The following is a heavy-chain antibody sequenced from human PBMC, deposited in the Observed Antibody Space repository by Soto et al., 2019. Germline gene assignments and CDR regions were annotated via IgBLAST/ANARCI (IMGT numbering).Heavy chain of an antibody. D-gene: IGHD6-13*01. Sequence: EVQLLESGGGLVQPGGSLRLSCAASGFTFSSYAMSWVRQAPGEGLEWVSDICGSGGSTYYADSVKGRFTISRDKSKNTLYLQMNSLRAEDTAVYYCAKRPDEGIDYWGQGTLVTVSS. CDR1: GFTFSSYA. V-gene: IGHV3-23*01. J-gene: IGHJ4*02. CDR2: ICGSGGST. CDR3: AKRPDEGIDY.